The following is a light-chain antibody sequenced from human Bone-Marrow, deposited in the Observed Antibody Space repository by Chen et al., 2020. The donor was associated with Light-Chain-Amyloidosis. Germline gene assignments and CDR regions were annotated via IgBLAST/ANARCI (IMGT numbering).Light chain of an antibody. J-gene: IGLJ2*01. CDR1: SNDVGGYNH. V-gene: IGLV2-14*03. CDR2: DVS. Sequence: QSALTQPASVSGSPGQSITISCPGTSNDVGGYNHVSWYQQHPGKAPKLMIYDVSNRPSGVSNRFPGSKSGNTASLTISGLQAEDEADYYCSSYTSSRTLVFGGGTKLTVL. CDR3: SSYTSSRTLV.